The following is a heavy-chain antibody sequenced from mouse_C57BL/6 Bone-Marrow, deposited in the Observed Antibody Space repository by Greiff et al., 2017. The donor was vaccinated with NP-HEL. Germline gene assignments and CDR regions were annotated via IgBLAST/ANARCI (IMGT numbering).Heavy chain of an antibody. D-gene: IGHD1-1*01. CDR1: GFNIKDYY. CDR3: ARGYYGSSYYFDY. Sequence: VQLQQSGAELVKPGASVKLSCTASGFNIKDYYMHWVKQRPEQGLEWIGRIDPEDGETKYAPKFPGKATITADTSSNTAYLQLSSLTSEDTAVYYCARGYYGSSYYFDYWGQGTTLTVSS. CDR2: IDPEDGET. V-gene: IGHV14-2*01. J-gene: IGHJ2*01.